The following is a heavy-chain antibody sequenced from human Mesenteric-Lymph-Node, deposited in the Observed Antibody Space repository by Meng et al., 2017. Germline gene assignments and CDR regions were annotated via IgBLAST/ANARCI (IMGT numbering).Heavy chain of an antibody. Sequence: GGSLRLSCAASGFTFSSYEMNWVRQAPGKGLEWVSYISSSGSTIYYADSVKGRFTISRDNAKNSLYLQMNSLRAEDTAVYYCAREGRYFDWLSSSENAFDIWGQGTMVTVSS. CDR1: GFTFSSYE. J-gene: IGHJ3*02. V-gene: IGHV3-48*03. CDR2: ISSSGSTI. D-gene: IGHD3-9*01. CDR3: AREGRYFDWLSSSENAFDI.